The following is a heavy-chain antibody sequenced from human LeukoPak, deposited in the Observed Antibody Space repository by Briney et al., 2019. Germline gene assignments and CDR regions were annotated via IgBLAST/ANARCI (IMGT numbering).Heavy chain of an antibody. D-gene: IGHD5-18*01. CDR2: ISSSSSYI. CDR3: ARESVDTAMVRVYYFDY. CDR1: GFTFSSYS. J-gene: IGHJ4*02. Sequence: GGSLRLSCAASGFTFSSYSMNWVRQAPGKGLEWVSSISSSSSYIYYADPVKGRFTIFRDNAKNSLYLQMNSLRAEDTAVYYCARESVDTAMVRVYYFDYWGQGTLVTVSS. V-gene: IGHV3-21*01.